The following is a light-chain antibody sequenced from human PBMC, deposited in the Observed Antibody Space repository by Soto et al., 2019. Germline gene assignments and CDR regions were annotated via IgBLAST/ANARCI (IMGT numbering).Light chain of an antibody. Sequence: EIVMTQSPATLSVSPGERATLSCRASQSVSSNLAWYQQKPCQAPRLLIYGASTRATGIPSRFSGSGSGTEFSLIISSMQSEDFAVYYCQQYNNWPPWTFGQGTKVEIK. V-gene: IGKV3-15*01. CDR1: QSVSSN. CDR2: GAS. CDR3: QQYNNWPPWT. J-gene: IGKJ1*01.